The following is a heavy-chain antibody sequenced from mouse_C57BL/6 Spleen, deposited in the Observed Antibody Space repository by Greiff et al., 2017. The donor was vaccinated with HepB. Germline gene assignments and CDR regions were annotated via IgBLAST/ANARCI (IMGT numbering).Heavy chain of an antibody. D-gene: IGHD2-3*01. CDR1: GYSITSGYY. CDR2: ISYDGSN. CDR3: ARSGNDGYYDWYFDV. Sequence: EVKLMESGPGLVKPSQSLSLTCSVTGYSITSGYYWNWIRQFPGNKLEWMGYISYDGSNNYNPSLKNRISITRDTSKNQFFLKLNSVTTEDTATYYCARSGNDGYYDWYFDVWGTGTTVTVSS. V-gene: IGHV3-6*01. J-gene: IGHJ1*03.